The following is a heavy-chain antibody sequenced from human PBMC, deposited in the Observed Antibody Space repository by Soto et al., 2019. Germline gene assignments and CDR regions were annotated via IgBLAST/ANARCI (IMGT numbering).Heavy chain of an antibody. CDR2: INPNSGGT. V-gene: IGHV1-2*04. CDR1: GCTFSSYA. CDR3: ARAGIQQLEYYFDY. Sequence: GASVKVSCKASGCTFSSYAISWVRQAPGQGLEWMGWINPNSGGTNYAQKFQGWVTMTRDTSISTAYMELSRLRSDDTAVYYCARAGIQQLEYYFDYWGQGTLVTVSS. D-gene: IGHD6-13*01. J-gene: IGHJ4*02.